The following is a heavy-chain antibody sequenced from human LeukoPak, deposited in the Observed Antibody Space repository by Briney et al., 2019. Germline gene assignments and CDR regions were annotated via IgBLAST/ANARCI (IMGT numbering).Heavy chain of an antibody. D-gene: IGHD3-10*01. V-gene: IGHV4-61*02. CDR3: ARGRITMVRGGKGRMDV. CDR2: ISTSGST. CDR1: GCSISSGTYY. Sequence: SETLSLTCTVSGCSISSGTYYWRWIRQPAGKGLEWIGRISTSGSTDYNPSLKSRVTISVDTSKNQFSLKLSSVTAADTAVYYCARGRITMVRGGKGRMDVWGKGTTVTVSS. J-gene: IGHJ6*03.